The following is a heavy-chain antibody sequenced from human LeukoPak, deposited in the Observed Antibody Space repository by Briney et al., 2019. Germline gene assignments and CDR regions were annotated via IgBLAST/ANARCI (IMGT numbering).Heavy chain of an antibody. V-gene: IGHV4-59*01. Sequence: PSETLSLTCTVSGGSIRSNEWTWIRQPPGKGLEWIGFIYYSGSTNYNPSLNSRVTISVATSKNQFSLKLSSVTAADTAVYYCARHMGFCGGGTCYFDYWGQGALVTVSS. D-gene: IGHD2-15*01. J-gene: IGHJ4*02. CDR2: IYYSGST. CDR3: ARHMGFCGGGTCYFDY. CDR1: GGSIRSNE.